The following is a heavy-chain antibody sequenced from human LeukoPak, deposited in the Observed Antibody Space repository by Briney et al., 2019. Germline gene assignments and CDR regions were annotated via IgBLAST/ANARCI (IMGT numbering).Heavy chain of an antibody. V-gene: IGHV1-8*01. Sequence: ASVKVSCKASGYNLITYDINWVRQVTGQGLEWMGRMNPHSGNTGYAQKFQGRVSMTRDNSITTAYMELSSLRSEDTAIYFCARVPVRYGGNSRLDSWGQGTLITVSS. D-gene: IGHD3-16*01. J-gene: IGHJ5*01. CDR3: ARVPVRYGGNSRLDS. CDR2: MNPHSGNT. CDR1: GYNLITYD.